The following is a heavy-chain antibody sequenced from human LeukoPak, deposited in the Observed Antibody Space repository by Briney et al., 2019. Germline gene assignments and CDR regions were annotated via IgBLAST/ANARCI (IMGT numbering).Heavy chain of an antibody. J-gene: IGHJ3*02. CDR2: IYYSGST. V-gene: IGHV4-31*03. D-gene: IGHD3-10*01. CDR1: GGSISSGGYY. CDR3: ARGWADPRSSTTMVRGVIGFAFDI. Sequence: SETLSLTCTVSGGSISSGGYYWSWIRQHPGKGLEWIGYIYYSGSTYYNPSLKSRVTISVDTSKNQFSLKLSSVTAADTAVYYCARGWADPRSSTTMVRGVIGFAFDIWGQGTMVTVSS.